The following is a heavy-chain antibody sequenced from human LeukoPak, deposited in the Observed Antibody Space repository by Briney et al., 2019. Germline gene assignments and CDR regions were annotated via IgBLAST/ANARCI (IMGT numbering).Heavy chain of an antibody. Sequence: SETLSLTCAVYGGSFSGYYWSWIRQPPGKGLEWIGEIIHSGSTNYNPSLKSRVTISVDTSKNQFSLKLSSVTAADTAVYYCARHTTGSPPPLFDYWGQGTLVTVSS. CDR1: GGSFSGYY. CDR3: ARHTTGSPPPLFDY. CDR2: IIHSGST. J-gene: IGHJ4*02. D-gene: IGHD3-10*01. V-gene: IGHV4-34*12.